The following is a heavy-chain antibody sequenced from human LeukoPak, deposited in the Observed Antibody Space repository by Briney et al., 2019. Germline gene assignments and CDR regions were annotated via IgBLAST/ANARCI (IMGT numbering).Heavy chain of an antibody. D-gene: IGHD3-10*01. J-gene: IGHJ4*02. CDR1: GDSVSGKSAA. CDR2: TFYRSKWSS. Sequence: SQTLSLTCAISGDSVSGKSAAWNWIRQSPSRGLEWLGRTFYRSKWSSEYATSMKGRITINPDTSKNQFSLQLISVTPEDTAVYYCARGDGPIHGRYYFDYWGQGTLITVSS. V-gene: IGHV6-1*01. CDR3: ARGDGPIHGRYYFDY.